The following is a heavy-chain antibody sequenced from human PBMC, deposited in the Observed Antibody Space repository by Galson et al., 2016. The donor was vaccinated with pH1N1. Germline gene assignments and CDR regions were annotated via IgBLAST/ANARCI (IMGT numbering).Heavy chain of an antibody. V-gene: IGHV3-15*07. D-gene: IGHD5-12*01. CDR2: IKSRTDGGTK. J-gene: IGHJ5*01. CDR3: TIDEEFSGLWDS. Sequence: SLRLSCAASGFTFSNVWMNWVRQAPGKGLEWVGRIKSRTDGGTKDYAAPVKARFTISRDDSKNTLYLQMNSLKTEDTGVYYCTIDEEFSGLWDSWGQGTLVTVSS. CDR1: GFTFSNVW.